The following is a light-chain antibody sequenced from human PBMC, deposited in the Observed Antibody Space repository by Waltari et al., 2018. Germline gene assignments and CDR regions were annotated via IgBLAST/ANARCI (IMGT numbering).Light chain of an antibody. CDR1: QSIGRY. CDR2: GAS. V-gene: IGKV3-20*01. Sequence: EIVLTQSPGTLSLSPGERATLSCRASQSIGRYLAWYQQKPDQAPRLLIYGASSRATGSPDRFSGSGSGTDFSLTISRLGPEDFAVYYCQNHERLPATFGQGTKVEIK. CDR3: QNHERLPAT. J-gene: IGKJ1*01.